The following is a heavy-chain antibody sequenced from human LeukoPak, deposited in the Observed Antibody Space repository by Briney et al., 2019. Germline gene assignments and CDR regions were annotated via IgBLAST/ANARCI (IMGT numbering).Heavy chain of an antibody. J-gene: IGHJ5*02. Sequence: ASVKVSCKASGYTFTSSGISWVRQAPGQGLEWMGWISAYNGNTNYAQKLQGRVTMSTDTSTSTAYMELRSLRSDDTAVYYCARDLRHSSWYDLGWFDPWGQGTLVTVSS. CDR2: ISAYNGNT. CDR3: ARDLRHSSWYDLGWFDP. V-gene: IGHV1-18*01. D-gene: IGHD6-13*01. CDR1: GYTFTSSG.